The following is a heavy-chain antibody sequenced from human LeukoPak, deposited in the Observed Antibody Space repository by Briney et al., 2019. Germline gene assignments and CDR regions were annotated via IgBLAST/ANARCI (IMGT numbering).Heavy chain of an antibody. CDR1: DGSFSGYY. CDR3: ARAAKTYYDYVWGSYRYVFDY. CDR2: INHSGST. J-gene: IGHJ4*02. Sequence: SETLSLTCAVYDGSFSGYYWSWIRQPPGKGLEWIGEINHSGSTNYNPSLKSRVTISLDTSKSQFSLKVRYVTAADTAVYYCARAAKTYYDYVWGSYRYVFDYWGQGTLVTVSS. D-gene: IGHD3-16*02. V-gene: IGHV4-34*01.